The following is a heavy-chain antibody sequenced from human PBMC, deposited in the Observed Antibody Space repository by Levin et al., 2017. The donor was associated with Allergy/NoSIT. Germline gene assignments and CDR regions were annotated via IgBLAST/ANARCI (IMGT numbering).Heavy chain of an antibody. CDR2: ISGSGGST. V-gene: IGHV3-23*01. D-gene: IGHD6-19*01. J-gene: IGHJ4*02. CDR1: GFTFSSYA. Sequence: GESLKISCAASGFTFSSYAMSWVRQAPGKGLEWVSAISGSGGSTYYADSVKGRFTISRDNSKNTLYLQMNSLRAEDTAVYYCAKHKYSSGWYHSDYWGQGTLVTVSS. CDR3: AKHKYSSGWYHSDY.